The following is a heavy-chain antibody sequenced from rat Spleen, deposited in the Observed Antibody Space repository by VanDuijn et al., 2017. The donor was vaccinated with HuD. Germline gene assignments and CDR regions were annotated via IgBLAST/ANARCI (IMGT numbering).Heavy chain of an antibody. J-gene: IGHJ2*01. D-gene: IGHD1-2*01. CDR1: GYSITSSYR. CDR3: ASLYSSYSLYYFDY. CDR2: INSAGTT. Sequence: EVQLQESGPGLVKPSQSLSLTCSVTGYSITSSYRWNWIRKFPGNKLEWMGYINSAGTTNYNQSLKSRISITRDTSKNQFFLQVNSVTTEDTATYYCASLYSSYSLYYFDYWGQGVMVTVSS. V-gene: IGHV3-3*01.